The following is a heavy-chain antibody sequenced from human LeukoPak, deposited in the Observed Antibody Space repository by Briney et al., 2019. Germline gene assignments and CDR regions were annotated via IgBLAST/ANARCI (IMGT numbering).Heavy chain of an antibody. CDR2: SYYSGSS. V-gene: IGHV4-59*08. D-gene: IGHD2-21*02. CDR1: VGSTTSYY. J-gene: IGHJ4*02. CDR3: ARRSGNCGGDCWSFDY. Sequence: SGTPSLTCTVSVGSTTSYYWSCIRHPPGKGLECIGYSYYSGSSNYNPALKRRVTISVDASKTQFSLTLRSVTAADTAVYYCARRSGNCGGDCWSFDYWGQGTLVTVSS.